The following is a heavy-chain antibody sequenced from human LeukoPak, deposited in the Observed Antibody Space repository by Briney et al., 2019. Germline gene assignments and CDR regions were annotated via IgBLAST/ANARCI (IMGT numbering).Heavy chain of an antibody. V-gene: IGHV3-23*01. CDR3: VTATYCSGGSCYFDY. J-gene: IGHJ4*02. Sequence: GGSLRLSCAASGFTFSSYEVSWVRQAPGKGLEWVSAISGSGGSTYYADSVKGRFTISRDNSKNTLYLQMNSLRAEDTAVYYCVTATYCSGGSCYFDYWGQGILVTVSS. CDR1: GFTFSSYE. D-gene: IGHD2-15*01. CDR2: ISGSGGST.